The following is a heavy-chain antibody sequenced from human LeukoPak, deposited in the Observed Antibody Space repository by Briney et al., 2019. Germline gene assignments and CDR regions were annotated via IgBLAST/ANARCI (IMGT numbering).Heavy chain of an antibody. D-gene: IGHD1-26*01. J-gene: IGHJ4*02. CDR1: GFTFSSYA. CDR2: ISGSGGST. V-gene: IGHV3-23*01. CDR3: AKGIESSGSYYPCFDY. Sequence: TGGSLRLSCAAYGFTFSSYAMSWVRQAPGKGLEWVSGISGSGGSTYYADSVEGRFTISRDNSKNTLYLQMNSPRAEDTAVYYCAKGIESSGSYYPCFDYWGQGPLVTVSS.